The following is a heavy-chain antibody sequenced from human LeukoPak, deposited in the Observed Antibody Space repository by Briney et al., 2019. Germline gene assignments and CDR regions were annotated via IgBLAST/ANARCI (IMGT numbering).Heavy chain of an antibody. J-gene: IGHJ6*03. V-gene: IGHV1-69*05. CDR2: IIPIFGTA. Sequence: SVKVSCKASGGTFSSYAISWVRQAPGQGLEWMGGIIPIFGTANYAQKFQGRVTITTDESTSTAYMELSSLRSEDTAVYYCARANLLSGTKLNYYYYMDVWGKGTTVTVSS. CDR1: GGTFSSYA. D-gene: IGHD3-3*01. CDR3: ARANLLSGTKLNYYYYMDV.